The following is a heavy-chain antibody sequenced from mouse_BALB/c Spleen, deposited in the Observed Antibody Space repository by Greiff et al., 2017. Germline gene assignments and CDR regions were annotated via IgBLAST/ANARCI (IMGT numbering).Heavy chain of an antibody. CDR2: IDPENGNT. CDR3: ARTNYLYYFDY. D-gene: IGHD5-5*01. Sequence: DVKLVESGAELVRPGALVKLSCKASGFNIKDYYMHWVKQRPEQGLEWIGWIDPENGNTIYDPKFQGKASITADTSSNTAYLQLSSLTSEDTAVYYCARTNYLYYFDYWGQGTTLTVSS. V-gene: IGHV14-1*02. CDR1: GFNIKDYY. J-gene: IGHJ2*01.